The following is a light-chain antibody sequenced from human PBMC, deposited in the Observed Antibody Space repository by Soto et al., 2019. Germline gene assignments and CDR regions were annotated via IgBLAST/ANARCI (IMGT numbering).Light chain of an antibody. CDR1: QRVSSSY. J-gene: IGKJ2*01. CDR3: QQYGNSPYT. CDR2: DPS. V-gene: IGKV3D-20*01. Sequence: EIVLTQSPSTLSLSPGERATLSCGASQRVSSSYLAWYQQKPGLAPRLLIYDPSSRAPGNPDRFSGSGSGTYFPLTISRLEPEDFAVYYCQQYGNSPYTFGQGTKLEIK.